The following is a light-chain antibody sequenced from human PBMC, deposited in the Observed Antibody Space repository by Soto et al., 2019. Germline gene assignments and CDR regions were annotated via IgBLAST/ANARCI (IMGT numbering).Light chain of an antibody. CDR1: SSDVGAYNY. Sequence: QSVLTQPASVSGSPGQSITISCTGTSSDVGAYNYVSWYQHHPGKVPKLLIYEVTNRPSGVSDRFSGSKSGNTASLTISGLQAEDEADYYCTSYTSSTTWVFGGGTKFTVL. CDR2: EVT. J-gene: IGLJ3*02. CDR3: TSYTSSTTWV. V-gene: IGLV2-14*01.